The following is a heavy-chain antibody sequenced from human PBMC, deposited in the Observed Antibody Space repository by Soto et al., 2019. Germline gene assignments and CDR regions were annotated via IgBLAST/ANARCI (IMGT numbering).Heavy chain of an antibody. D-gene: IGHD3-10*01. CDR2: IYSGGSS. CDR3: ARDKGSRDGSGSYYRAHYYGMDV. J-gene: IGHJ6*02. CDR1: GFTVSSNY. Sequence: GGSLKLSCAASGFTVSSNYMSWVRQARGKGLEWVSVIYSGGSSYYADSVKGRFTISRDNSKNTLYLQMNSLRAEDTAVYYCARDKGSRDGSGSYYRAHYYGMDVWGQGTTVTVSS. V-gene: IGHV3-53*01.